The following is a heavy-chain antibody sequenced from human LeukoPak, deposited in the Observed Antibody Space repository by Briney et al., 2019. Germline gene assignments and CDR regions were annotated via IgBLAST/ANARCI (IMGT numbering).Heavy chain of an antibody. CDR3: VGSTPSITIFGVGRGGWFDP. CDR1: GYTFTGYY. CDR2: INPNSGGT. V-gene: IGHV1-2*02. D-gene: IGHD3-3*01. Sequence: VASVKVSCKASGYTFTGYYMHWVRQAPGQGLEWMGWINPNSGGTNYAQKFQGRVTMTRDTSISTAYMELSRLRSDDTAVYYCVGSTPSITIFGVGRGGWFDPWGQGTLVTVSS. J-gene: IGHJ5*02.